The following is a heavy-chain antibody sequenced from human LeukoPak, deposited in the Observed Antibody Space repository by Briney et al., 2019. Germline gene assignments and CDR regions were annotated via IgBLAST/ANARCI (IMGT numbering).Heavy chain of an antibody. V-gene: IGHV4-34*01. Sequence: SETLSLTCAVYGGSFSGYYWSWIRQPPGKGLEWIGSIYYSGSTYYNPSLKSRVTISVDTSKNQFSLKLSSVTAADTAVYYCARHWGIAAAGTEDYWGQGTLVTVSS. J-gene: IGHJ4*02. CDR2: IYYSGST. CDR1: GGSFSGYY. D-gene: IGHD6-13*01. CDR3: ARHWGIAAAGTEDY.